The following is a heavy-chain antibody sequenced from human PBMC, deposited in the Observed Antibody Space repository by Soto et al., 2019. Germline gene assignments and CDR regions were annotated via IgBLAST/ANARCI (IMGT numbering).Heavy chain of an antibody. CDR2: IYSGGST. Sequence: EVHLVESGGGLVQPGGSLRLSCAASGFTDSSNYINWVRQAPGKGLEWVSSIYSGGSTYYADSVKGRFTISRDNSKNTLYLQMNSLRVEDTAVYYCAREVDYYYMDVWGKGTTVTVSS. V-gene: IGHV3-66*01. J-gene: IGHJ6*03. CDR3: AREVDYYYMDV. CDR1: GFTDSSNY.